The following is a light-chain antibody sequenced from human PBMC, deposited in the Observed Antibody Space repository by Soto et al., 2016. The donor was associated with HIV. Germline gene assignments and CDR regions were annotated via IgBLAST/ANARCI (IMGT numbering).Light chain of an antibody. CDR2: KAS. CDR1: QSISTW. V-gene: IGKV1-5*03. CDR3: QQYNSPLT. J-gene: IGKJ4*01. Sequence: DIQMTQSPSTLSASVGDRVTITCRASQSISTWLAWYQQKRGKAPKLLIYKASSLESGVPSGFSGRGSGTEFTLTISSLQPDDFATYYCQQYNSPLTFGGGTKVEIK.